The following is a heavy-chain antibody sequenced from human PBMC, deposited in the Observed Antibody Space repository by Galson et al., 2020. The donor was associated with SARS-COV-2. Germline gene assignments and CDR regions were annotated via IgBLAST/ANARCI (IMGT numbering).Heavy chain of an antibody. Sequence: TSVKVSCKASGFTFTSSAVLWVRPARGPRPAWIGWIVVGSGNTNYAQKFQERVTITRDMSTSTAYMELSSLRSEDTAVYYCAAPGYCSSTSSPHRYYYYYMDVGGKGTTVAVSS. D-gene: IGHD2-2*01. CDR1: GFTFTSSA. V-gene: IGHV1-58*01. CDR3: AAPGYCSSTSSPHRYYYYYMDV. CDR2: IVVGSGNT. J-gene: IGHJ6*03.